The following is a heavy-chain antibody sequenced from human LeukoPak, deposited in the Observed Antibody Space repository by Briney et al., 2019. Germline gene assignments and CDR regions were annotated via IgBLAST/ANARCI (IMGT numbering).Heavy chain of an antibody. CDR2: IYYSGST. J-gene: IGHJ6*03. D-gene: IGHD3-22*01. Sequence: SETLSLTCTVSGGSISSSSYYWGWIRQPPGKGLEWIGSIYYSGSTYYNPSLKSRVTISVDTSKNQFSLKLSSVAAADTAVYYCARLYRRYYYDSSGYRMGRDYYYYYYMDVWGKGTTVTISS. V-gene: IGHV4-39*07. CDR3: ARLYRRYYYDSSGYRMGRDYYYYYYMDV. CDR1: GGSISSSSYY.